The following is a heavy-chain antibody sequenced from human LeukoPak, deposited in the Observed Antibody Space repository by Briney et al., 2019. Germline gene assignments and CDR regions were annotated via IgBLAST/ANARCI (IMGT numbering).Heavy chain of an antibody. V-gene: IGHV4-59*01. J-gene: IGHJ4*02. CDR3: ARDGRGWLQPGYYFDY. CDR1: GGSISSYY. Sequence: SETLSLTCTVSGGSISSYYWSWIRQPPGKGLEWIGYIYYSGSTNYNPSFKSRVTISVDTSKNQFSLKLSSVTAADTAVYYCARDGRGWLQPGYYFDYWGQGTLVTVSS. CDR2: IYYSGST. D-gene: IGHD5-24*01.